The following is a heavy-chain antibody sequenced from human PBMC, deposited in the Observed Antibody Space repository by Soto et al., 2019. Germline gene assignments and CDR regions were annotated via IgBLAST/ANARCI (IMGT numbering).Heavy chain of an antibody. D-gene: IGHD5-18*01. CDR2: IYPGDSDT. V-gene: IGHV5-51*01. Sequence: GESLKISCKGSGYSFTSYWIGWVRQMPGKGPEWMGIIYPGDSDTRYSPSFQGQVTISADKSISTAYLQWSSLKASDTAMYYCASSGSDTAMPHYYYYGMDVWGQGTTVTVSS. J-gene: IGHJ6*02. CDR3: ASSGSDTAMPHYYYYGMDV. CDR1: GYSFTSYW.